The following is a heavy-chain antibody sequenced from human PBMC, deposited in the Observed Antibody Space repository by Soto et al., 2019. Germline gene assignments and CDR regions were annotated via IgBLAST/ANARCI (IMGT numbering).Heavy chain of an antibody. CDR1: GGSFSGYY. CDR3: ARRHVSTGGLDY. CDR2: INHSGST. D-gene: IGHD2-15*01. V-gene: IGHV4-34*01. Sequence: SETQSLTCAVYGGSFSGYYWTWIRQPPGTGLEWIGEINHSGSTNYNPSLKSRVTISVDTSKNQFSLKLTSVTAADTAVYYCARRHVSTGGLDYWGQGTLVTVSS. J-gene: IGHJ4*02.